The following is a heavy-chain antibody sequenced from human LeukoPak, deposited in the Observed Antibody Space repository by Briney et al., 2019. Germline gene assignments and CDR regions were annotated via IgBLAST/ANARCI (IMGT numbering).Heavy chain of an antibody. J-gene: IGHJ1*01. D-gene: IGHD1-26*01. CDR1: GFTFSTYS. CDR2: ISPRSDYI. CDR3: ATGPPGGLVRQFQH. V-gene: IGHV3-21*01. Sequence: PGGSLRLSCAASGFTFSTYSMNWVRQAPGKGLEWVSSISPRSDYIYYADSAKGRFTISRDNAKNSLFLLMNSLSAEDTAVYYCATGPPGGLVRQFQHWGQGTLVTVSS.